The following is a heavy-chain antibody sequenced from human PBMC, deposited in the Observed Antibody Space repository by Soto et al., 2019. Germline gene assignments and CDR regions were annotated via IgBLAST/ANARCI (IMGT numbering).Heavy chain of an antibody. CDR3: ARELGVVPAAMPRFDP. D-gene: IGHD2-2*01. Sequence: PGGSLRLSCAASGFTFSSYAMHWVRQAPGKGLEWVAVISYDGSNKYYADSVKGRFTISRDNSKNTLYLQMNSLRAEDTAVYYCARELGVVPAAMPRFDPWGQGTLVTVSS. CDR2: ISYDGSNK. CDR1: GFTFSSYA. V-gene: IGHV3-30-3*01. J-gene: IGHJ5*02.